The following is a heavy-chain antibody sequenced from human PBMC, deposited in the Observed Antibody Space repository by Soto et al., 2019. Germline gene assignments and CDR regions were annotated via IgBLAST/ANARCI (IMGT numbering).Heavy chain of an antibody. Sequence: ASVKVSWKASCYSFNSYGISWVRQAPGQGLEWMGWISAHNGNTNYAEKLQDRVTMTTDTSTSTAYMELRSLRSDDTAVYYCARMDMYTTMGTLDVWGLGTTVTVS. V-gene: IGHV1-18*04. CDR3: ARMDMYTTMGTLDV. J-gene: IGHJ6*02. D-gene: IGHD5-18*01. CDR2: ISAHNGNT. CDR1: CYSFNSYG.